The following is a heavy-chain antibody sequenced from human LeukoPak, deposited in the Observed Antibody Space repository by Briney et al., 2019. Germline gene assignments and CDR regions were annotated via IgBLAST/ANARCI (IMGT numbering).Heavy chain of an antibody. CDR2: ISSSGSTI. CDR3: ARGAHYDFWKSYYYYYMDV. J-gene: IGHJ6*03. V-gene: IGHV3-11*01. CDR1: GFTFSSYA. Sequence: GGSLRLSCAASGFTFSSYAMSWIRQAPGKGLEWVSYISSSGSTIYYADSVKGRFTISRDNAKNSLYLQMNSLRAEDTAVYYCARGAHYDFWKSYYYYYMDVWGKGTTVTVSS. D-gene: IGHD3-3*01.